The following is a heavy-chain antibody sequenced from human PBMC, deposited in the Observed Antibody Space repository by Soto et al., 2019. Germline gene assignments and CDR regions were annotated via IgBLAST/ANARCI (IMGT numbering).Heavy chain of an antibody. CDR2: IYYSGTT. CDR1: GGSINSGGYY. V-gene: IGHV4-31*03. D-gene: IGHD3-22*01. J-gene: IGHJ3*02. Sequence: SETLSLTCTVSGGSINSGGYYWSWIRQHPGKGREWIGYIYYSGTTYYNPSLKSRVTISVDTYKNRFSLKLSSVTAADTAVYYCARVYDSSGYPAAGGAFDIWGQGTMVPVSS. CDR3: ARVYDSSGYPAAGGAFDI.